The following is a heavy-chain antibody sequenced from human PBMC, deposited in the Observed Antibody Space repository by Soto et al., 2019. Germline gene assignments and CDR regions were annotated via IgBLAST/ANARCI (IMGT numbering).Heavy chain of an antibody. CDR3: AKVLIAAAGTVDYYYGMDV. V-gene: IGHV3-30*18. D-gene: IGHD6-13*01. Sequence: QVQRLESGGGVVQPGRSLRLSCAASGFTFSSYGMHWFRQAPGKVLEWVAVISYDGSHKYYADSVKGRFTISRDNSKNTLYLRMNSLRAEDTAVYYCAKVLIAAAGTVDYYYGMDVWGQGTTVTVSS. CDR1: GFTFSSYG. J-gene: IGHJ6*02. CDR2: ISYDGSHK.